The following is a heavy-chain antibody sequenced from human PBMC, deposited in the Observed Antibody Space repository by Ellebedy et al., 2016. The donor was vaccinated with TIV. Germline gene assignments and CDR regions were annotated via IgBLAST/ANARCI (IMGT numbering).Heavy chain of an antibody. V-gene: IGHV3-30*18. J-gene: IGHJ4*02. CDR1: GFTFSSYG. CDR3: AKDRSTMVRGVEYYFDY. D-gene: IGHD3-10*01. Sequence: GESLKISXAASGFTFSSYGMHWVRQAPGKGLEWVAVISYDGSNQYYADSVKGRFTISRDSSKNTLYLQMNGLRAEDTAVYYCAKDRSTMVRGVEYYFDYWGQGTLVTVSS. CDR2: ISYDGSNQ.